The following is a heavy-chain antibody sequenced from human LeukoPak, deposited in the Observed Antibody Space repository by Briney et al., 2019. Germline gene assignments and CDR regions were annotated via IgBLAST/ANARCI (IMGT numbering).Heavy chain of an antibody. CDR3: ARHQGYSSSWYAY. D-gene: IGHD6-13*01. Sequence: PSETLSLTCTVSGGSISSSSYYWGWIRQPPGKGLEWIGSIYYSGSTYYNPSLKSRVTISVDTSKNRFSLKLSSVTAADTAVYYCARHQGYSSSWYAYWGQGTLVTVSS. CDR1: GGSISSSSYY. J-gene: IGHJ4*02. V-gene: IGHV4-39*01. CDR2: IYYSGST.